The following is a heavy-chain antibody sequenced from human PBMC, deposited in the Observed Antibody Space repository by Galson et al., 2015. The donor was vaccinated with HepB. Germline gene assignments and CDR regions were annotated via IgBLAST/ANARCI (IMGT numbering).Heavy chain of an antibody. CDR3: ARNTLQGFGYYDYYMDV. V-gene: IGHV3-23*01. J-gene: IGHJ6*03. Sequence: SLRLSCAGSGFTFTNHAMYWVRQAPGKGLEWVSAISGSGGNTYYADSVRGRFTTSRDNSKNSLYLQMNSLTTEDTALYYCARNTLQGFGYYDYYMDVWGKGTTVTVSS. CDR1: GFTFTNHA. D-gene: IGHD1-14*01. CDR2: ISGSGGNT.